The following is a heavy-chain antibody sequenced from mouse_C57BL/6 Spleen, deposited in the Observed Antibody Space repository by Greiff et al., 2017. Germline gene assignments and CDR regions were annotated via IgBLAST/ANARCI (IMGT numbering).Heavy chain of an antibody. J-gene: IGHJ2*01. D-gene: IGHD1-1*01. V-gene: IGHV14-2*01. Sequence: VQLKEPGAELVKPGASVKLSCTASGFTITDYYMHWVKQRPEQGLEWIGKIDPEDGDTKYAPKFKGKATLTADTSSNTAYLQLSSLTSEDSAVYYCARFIATVVCDYWGQGTTLTVSS. CDR1: GFTITDYY. CDR2: IDPEDGDT. CDR3: ARFIATVVCDY.